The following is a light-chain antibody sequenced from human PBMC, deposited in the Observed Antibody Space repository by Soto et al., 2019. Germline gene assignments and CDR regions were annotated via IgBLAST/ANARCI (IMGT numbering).Light chain of an antibody. CDR2: VAS. CDR1: QSVSSSY. J-gene: IGKJ4*01. Sequence: EIVLTQSPGTLYLSPGERATLSCRASQSVSSSYLAWYQQKPGQAPRLRIYVASSRATGIPDRFSGSGSGTAVTLPISRLEPEDVAVDYCHQYDSSPLTFGGGTKVEIK. V-gene: IGKV3-20*01. CDR3: HQYDSSPLT.